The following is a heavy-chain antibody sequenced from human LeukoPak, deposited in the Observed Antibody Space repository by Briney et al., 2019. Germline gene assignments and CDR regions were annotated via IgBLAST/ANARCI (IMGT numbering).Heavy chain of an antibody. CDR1: GFTFSSYG. V-gene: IGHV3-33*01. CDR2: IWYDGSNK. CDR3: ARDFYDSSGYYSPLGAFDI. D-gene: IGHD3-22*01. J-gene: IGHJ3*02. Sequence: GRSLRLSCAASGFTFSSYGMHWVRQAPGKGLEWVAVIWYDGSNKYYADSVKGRFTISRDNSKNTLYLQMNNLRAEDTAVYYCARDFYDSSGYYSPLGAFDIWGQGTMVTVSS.